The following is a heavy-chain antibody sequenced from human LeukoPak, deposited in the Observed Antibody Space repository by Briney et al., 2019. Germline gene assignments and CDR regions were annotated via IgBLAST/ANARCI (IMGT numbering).Heavy chain of an antibody. V-gene: IGHV3-30-3*01. Sequence: PGGSLRLSCEASGFTFSSYAMHWVRQAPGKGLEWVAVISYDGSNKYYADSVKGRFTISRDNSKNTLYLQMNSLRAEDTAVYYCARDRYCSGGSCYSPFDYWGQGTLVTVSS. J-gene: IGHJ4*02. CDR3: ARDRYCSGGSCYSPFDY. CDR1: GFTFSSYA. CDR2: ISYDGSNK. D-gene: IGHD2-15*01.